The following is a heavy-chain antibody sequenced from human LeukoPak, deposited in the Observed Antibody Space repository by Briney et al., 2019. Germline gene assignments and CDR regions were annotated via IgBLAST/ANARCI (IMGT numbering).Heavy chain of an antibody. CDR3: AKDVAIFGVVTTKFDSGFDY. CDR2: IKQDGSEK. D-gene: IGHD3-3*01. V-gene: IGHV3-7*03. Sequence: GGSLRLSCAASGFTFSSYWMSWVRQAPGKGLEWVANIKQDGSEKYYVDSVKGRFTISRDNAKNSLYLQMNSLRAEDTALYYCAKDVAIFGVVTTKFDSGFDYWGQGTLVTVSS. CDR1: GFTFSSYW. J-gene: IGHJ4*02.